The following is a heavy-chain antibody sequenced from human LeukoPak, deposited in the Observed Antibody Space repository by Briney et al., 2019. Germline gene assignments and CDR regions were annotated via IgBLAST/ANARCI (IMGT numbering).Heavy chain of an antibody. CDR2: IYTSGST. J-gene: IGHJ4*02. CDR1: GGSISSGSYY. CDR3: ARVKGNYGSGSYQIDY. V-gene: IGHV4-61*02. D-gene: IGHD3-10*01. Sequence: SETLSLTCTVSGGSISSGSYYWSWIRQPAGKGLEWIGRIYTSGSTNYNPSLKSRVTISVDTSKNQFSLKLSSVTAADTAVYYCARVKGNYGSGSYQIDYWGQGTLVTVSS.